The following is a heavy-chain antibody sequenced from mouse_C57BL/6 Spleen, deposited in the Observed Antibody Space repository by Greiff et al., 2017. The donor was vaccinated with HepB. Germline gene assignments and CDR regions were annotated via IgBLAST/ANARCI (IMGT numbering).Heavy chain of an antibody. V-gene: IGHV1-50*01. CDR2: IDPSDSYT. Sequence: QVQLQQPGAELVKPGASVTLSCKASGYTFTSYWMQWVKQRPGQGLEWIGEIDPSDSYTTYNQKFKGKATLTVDTSSSTAYMQLSSLTSEDSAVYDCARRTTVVARAMDYWGQGTSVTVSS. CDR1: GYTFTSYW. CDR3: ARRTTVVARAMDY. J-gene: IGHJ4*01. D-gene: IGHD1-1*01.